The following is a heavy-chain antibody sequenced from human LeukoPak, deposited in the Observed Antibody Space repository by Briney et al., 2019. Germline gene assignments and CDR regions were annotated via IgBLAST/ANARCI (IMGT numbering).Heavy chain of an antibody. V-gene: IGHV4-34*01. Sequence: SETLSLTCAVYGGSFSGYYWSWIPQPPGKGLEWIGEINHSGSTNYNPSLKSRVTISVDTSKNQFSLKLSSVTAADTAVYYCARIDTAMVYPFDYWGQGTLVTVSS. J-gene: IGHJ4*02. CDR1: GGSFSGYY. D-gene: IGHD5-18*01. CDR3: ARIDTAMVYPFDY. CDR2: INHSGST.